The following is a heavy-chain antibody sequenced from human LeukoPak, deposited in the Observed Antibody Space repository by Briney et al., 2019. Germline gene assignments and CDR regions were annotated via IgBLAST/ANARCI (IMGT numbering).Heavy chain of an antibody. Sequence: PSETLSLTCAVYGGSFSGYYWSWIRQPPGKGLEWIGEINHSGSTNYNPSLKSRVTISVDTSKNQFSLKLSSVTAADTAVYYCAREIFLGYYYMDVWGKGTTVTISS. CDR2: INHSGST. V-gene: IGHV4-34*01. CDR3: AREIFLGYYYMDV. J-gene: IGHJ6*03. CDR1: GGSFSGYY. D-gene: IGHD3-3*01.